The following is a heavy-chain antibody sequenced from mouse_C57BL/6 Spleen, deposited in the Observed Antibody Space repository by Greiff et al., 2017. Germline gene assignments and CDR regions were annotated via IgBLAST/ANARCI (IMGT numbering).Heavy chain of an antibody. CDR3: VREGDDVYEGGFAY. CDR2: IRSKSSNYAT. D-gene: IGHD2-2*01. J-gene: IGHJ3*01. CDR1: GFTFNTYA. Sequence: EVMLVESGGGLVQPKGSLKLSCAASGFTFNTYAMHWVRQAPGKGLEWVARIRSKSSNYATYYADSVKDRFTISRDDSQSMLYMQMNNLKTEDTAMYYCVREGDDVYEGGFAYCGQRTLVTVSA. V-gene: IGHV10-3*01.